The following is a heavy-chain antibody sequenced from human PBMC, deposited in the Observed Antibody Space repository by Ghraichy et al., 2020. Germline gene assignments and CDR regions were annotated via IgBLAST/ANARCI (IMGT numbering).Heavy chain of an antibody. J-gene: IGHJ5*02. D-gene: IGHD6-13*01. CDR1: GFTFSSYG. Sequence: LSLTCAASGFTFSSYGMHWVRQAPGKGLEWVAVIWYDGSNKYYADSVKGRFTISRDNSKNTLYLQMNSLRAEDTAVYYCAREGYSSTRYVNWFDPWGQGTLVTVSS. CDR2: IWYDGSNK. V-gene: IGHV3-33*01. CDR3: AREGYSSTRYVNWFDP.